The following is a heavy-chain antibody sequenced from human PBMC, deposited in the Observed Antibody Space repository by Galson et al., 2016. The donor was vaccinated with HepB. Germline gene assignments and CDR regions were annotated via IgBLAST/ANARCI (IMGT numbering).Heavy chain of an antibody. Sequence: PALVKPTQTLTLTCTFSGFSLSTSGAGVGWIRQPPGKALEWLALIYWDDDKRYSPSLRSRLTITKGTSKNQVVLTMTNMDPVDTATYYCAHRRCHSSGCHRFDYWGQGTLVTVSS. V-gene: IGHV2-5*02. CDR2: IYWDDDK. CDR1: GFSLSTSGAG. CDR3: AHRRCHSSGCHRFDY. D-gene: IGHD6-19*01. J-gene: IGHJ4*02.